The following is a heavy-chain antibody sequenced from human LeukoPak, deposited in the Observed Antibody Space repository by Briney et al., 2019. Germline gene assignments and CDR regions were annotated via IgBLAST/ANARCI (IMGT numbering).Heavy chain of an antibody. D-gene: IGHD6-19*01. CDR2: INPNSGGT. V-gene: IGHV1-2*02. Sequence: ASVKVSCKASGYKFTGYYIHWVRQAPGQGLEWMGWINPNSGGTNYAQKFQGRVTMTRDTSISTAYMELSGLRSDDTAVYYCARDYSSGWYYYYYYMDVWGKGTTVTVSS. J-gene: IGHJ6*03. CDR3: ARDYSSGWYYYYYYMDV. CDR1: GYKFTGYY.